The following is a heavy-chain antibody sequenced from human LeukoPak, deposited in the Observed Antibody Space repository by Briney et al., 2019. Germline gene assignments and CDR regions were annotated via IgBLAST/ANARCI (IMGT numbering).Heavy chain of an antibody. D-gene: IGHD3-9*01. J-gene: IGHJ4*02. CDR3: ARDLIYVTLGYDILADVGYYFDY. CDR2: ISPHNGNT. Sequence: ASVKVSCKASGYTFTMYGISWVRQAPGQGLQWLGWISPHNGNTKYAQDLQGRVSMTTDTSTSTAYLELRSLRSDDTAIYYCARDLIYVTLGYDILADVGYYFDYWGQGSLVTVSS. V-gene: IGHV1-18*01. CDR1: GYTFTMYG.